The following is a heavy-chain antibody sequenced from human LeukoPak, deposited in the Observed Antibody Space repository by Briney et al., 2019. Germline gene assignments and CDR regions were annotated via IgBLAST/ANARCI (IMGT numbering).Heavy chain of an antibody. Sequence: PGGSLRLSCAASGFTFSSYAMSWVRQAPGKGLEWVSAISGSGGSTYYADSVKGRFTISRDNSKNTLYLQMNSLRAEDTAVYYCAKDLRDRIAVSVTRNWFDPWGQGTLVTVSS. J-gene: IGHJ5*02. CDR3: AKDLRDRIAVSVTRNWFDP. V-gene: IGHV3-23*01. CDR2: ISGSGGST. D-gene: IGHD6-19*01. CDR1: GFTFSSYA.